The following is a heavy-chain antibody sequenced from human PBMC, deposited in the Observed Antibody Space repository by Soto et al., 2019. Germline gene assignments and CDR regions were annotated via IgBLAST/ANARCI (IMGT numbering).Heavy chain of an antibody. CDR3: AREGSGAIQLWLHDYYYYYGMDV. V-gene: IGHV1-69*13. CDR1: GGTFSSYA. D-gene: IGHD5-18*01. CDR2: IIPIFGTA. Sequence: SVKVSCKXSGGTFSSYAISWVRQAPGQGLEWMGGIIPIFGTANYAQKFQGRVTITADESTSTAYMELSSLRSEDTAVYYCAREGSGAIQLWLHDYYYYYGMDVWGQGTTVTVSS. J-gene: IGHJ6*02.